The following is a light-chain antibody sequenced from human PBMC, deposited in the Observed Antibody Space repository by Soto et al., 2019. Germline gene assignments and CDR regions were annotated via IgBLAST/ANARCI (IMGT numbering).Light chain of an antibody. CDR3: QQYYSTPWT. V-gene: IGKV4-1*01. CDR2: WAS. CDR1: QSVMHCPSDKNY. Sequence: DIVMTQSPDSLAVSLGERATVNCKFSQSVMHCPSDKNYLAWYQQKPGQPPKLLIYWASTRESGVPDRFSGSGSGTDFTLTISSLQAEDVAVYYCQQYYSTPWTFGQGTKVE. J-gene: IGKJ1*01.